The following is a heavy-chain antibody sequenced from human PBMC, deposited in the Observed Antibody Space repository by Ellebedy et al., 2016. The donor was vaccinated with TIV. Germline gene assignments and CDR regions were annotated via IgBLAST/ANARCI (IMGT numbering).Heavy chain of an antibody. Sequence: PGGSLRLSCEASGFTFGSYWMSWVRQPPGKGLEWVANIYQDGSESFYADSVKGRFTISRDNAKNSLYLQMDSLRAEDTAVYECARRGGYGDYAGQVNSWLDRWGQGTLVTVSS. CDR2: IYQDGSES. V-gene: IGHV3-7*01. CDR3: ARRGGYGDYAGQVNSWLDR. D-gene: IGHD4-17*01. J-gene: IGHJ5*02. CDR1: GFTFGSYW.